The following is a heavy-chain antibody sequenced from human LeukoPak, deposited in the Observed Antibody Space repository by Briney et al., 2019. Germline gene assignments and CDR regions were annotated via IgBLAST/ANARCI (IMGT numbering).Heavy chain of an antibody. CDR1: GGSISSYY. CDR3: ARARYSYGLRTGTVDY. D-gene: IGHD5-18*01. CDR2: IYYSGST. J-gene: IGHJ4*02. V-gene: IGHV4-59*12. Sequence: PSETLSLTCPVSGGSISSYYWSWIRQPPGKGLEWIGYIYYSGSTNYNPSLRSRVTISVDTSKNQFSLKLSSVTAADTAVYYCARARYSYGLRTGTVDYWGQGTLVTVSS.